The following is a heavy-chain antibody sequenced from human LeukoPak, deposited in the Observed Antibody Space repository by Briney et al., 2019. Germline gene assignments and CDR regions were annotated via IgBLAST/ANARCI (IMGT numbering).Heavy chain of an antibody. CDR2: ISWNSGSI. D-gene: IGHD3/OR15-3a*01. J-gene: IGHJ3*02. CDR1: GFSFDDYG. CDR3: AKGGTGYHDAFDI. Sequence: GGSLRLSYVAPGFSFDDYGMHWVRQAPRKGLEWVSGISWNSGSIGYAGSVKGRFTISRDNAKNSLYLQMNSLRPEDTALYYCAKGGTGYHDAFDIWGQGTVVTVSS. V-gene: IGHV3-9*01.